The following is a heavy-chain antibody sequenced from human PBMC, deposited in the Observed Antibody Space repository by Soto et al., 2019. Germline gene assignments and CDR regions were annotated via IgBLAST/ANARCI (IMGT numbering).Heavy chain of an antibody. CDR1: GFTFSSYA. CDR3: AKAGGDYTYYYYMDV. Sequence: PGGSLGLSCAASGFTFSSYAMSWVRQAPGKGLEWVSAISGSGGSTYYADSVKGRFTISRDNSKNTLYLQMNSLRAEDTAVYYCAKAGGDYTYYYYMDVWGKGTTVTVSS. J-gene: IGHJ6*03. CDR2: ISGSGGST. D-gene: IGHD4-17*01. V-gene: IGHV3-23*01.